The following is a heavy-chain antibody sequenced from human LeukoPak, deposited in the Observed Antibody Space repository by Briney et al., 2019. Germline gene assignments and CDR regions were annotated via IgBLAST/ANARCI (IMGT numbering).Heavy chain of an antibody. J-gene: IGHJ3*02. Sequence: SETLSLTCTVSGGSINNYYWTWIRQPAGKGLEWIGRISSSRSTNYNPSLKSRVTISVDTSKNQFSLKLSSVTAADTAVYFCARGPYSYDSSGAFDIWGQGTMVTVSS. CDR1: GGSINNYY. CDR2: ISSSRST. D-gene: IGHD3-22*01. V-gene: IGHV4-4*07. CDR3: ARGPYSYDSSGAFDI.